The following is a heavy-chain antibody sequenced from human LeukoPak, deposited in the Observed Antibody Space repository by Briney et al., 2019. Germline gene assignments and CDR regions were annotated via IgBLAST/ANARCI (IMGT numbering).Heavy chain of an antibody. CDR3: ARTHSNYMIDY. CDR1: GYSFTSYW. J-gene: IGHJ4*02. V-gene: IGHV5-51*01. Sequence: GESLKISCEGSGYSFTSYWIGWGRQMPGKGREWMGIIYPGESDTKYSPSFQGQVSISADKSISTAYLQWGSLKASDTAMYYCARTHSNYMIDYWGQGTLVTVSS. CDR2: IYPGESDT. D-gene: IGHD4-11*01.